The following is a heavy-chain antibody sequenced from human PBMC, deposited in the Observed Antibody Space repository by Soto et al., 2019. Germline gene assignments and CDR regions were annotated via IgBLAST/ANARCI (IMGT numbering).Heavy chain of an antibody. D-gene: IGHD6-13*01. Sequence: GESLSLSCGPSGFTFSSCVMSWVRQAPGKGLQWVSCITDSGTGTYYVDSVKGRFTISRDNSKNTMYLQMNNLRAEDMGVYYCAKGLINGRWYAADWGQGTLVTVSS. CDR1: GFTFSSCV. CDR2: ITDSGTGT. J-gene: IGHJ4*02. CDR3: AKGLINGRWYAAD. V-gene: IGHV3-23*01.